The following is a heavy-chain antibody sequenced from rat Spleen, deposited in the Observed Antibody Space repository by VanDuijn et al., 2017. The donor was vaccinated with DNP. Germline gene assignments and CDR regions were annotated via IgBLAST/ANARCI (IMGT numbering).Heavy chain of an antibody. CDR2: ISPSGGRI. V-gene: IGHV5-19*01. CDR3: ATHGALMNWEQDY. J-gene: IGHJ2*01. Sequence: EVRLVESGGGLVEPGRSLKLSCVASGFTFVNYGMHWIRQAPTQGLEWVASISPSGGRISYRESVRGRFTISRDNAKSTLYLQMDSLRSDDTATYHWATHGALMNWEQDYWGQGVMVTVSS. CDR1: GFTFVNYG. D-gene: IGHD5-1*01.